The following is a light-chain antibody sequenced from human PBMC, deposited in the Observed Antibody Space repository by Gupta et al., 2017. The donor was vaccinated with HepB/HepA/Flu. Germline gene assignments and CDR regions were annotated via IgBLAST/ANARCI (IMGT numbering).Light chain of an antibody. Sequence: IQMTQSPSSLSASVGDRVTITCRASQSIRKYLDWYQRKPGQAPKSLIYGISNLHSGVPARFSGSGSGTDFTLSISNLQPEDSATYYCQQTDTKPYTFGQGTKLEIK. J-gene: IGKJ2*01. CDR1: QSIRKY. CDR2: GIS. V-gene: IGKV1-39*01. CDR3: QQTDTKPYT.